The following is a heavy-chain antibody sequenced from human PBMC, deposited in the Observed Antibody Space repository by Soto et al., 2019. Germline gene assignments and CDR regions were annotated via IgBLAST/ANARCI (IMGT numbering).Heavy chain of an antibody. V-gene: IGHV3-23*01. CDR2: ISGSGGST. J-gene: IGHJ4*02. Sequence: AGGSLRLSCAASGFTFSSYAMSWVRQAPGKGLEWVSAISGSGGSTHYADSVRGRFTVSRDNSKNSLSLRMNSLRDEDTAVYFCAKRSPYSSGWYSPIFDYWGQGALVTVSS. CDR3: AKRSPYSSGWYSPIFDY. D-gene: IGHD6-13*01. CDR1: GFTFSSYA.